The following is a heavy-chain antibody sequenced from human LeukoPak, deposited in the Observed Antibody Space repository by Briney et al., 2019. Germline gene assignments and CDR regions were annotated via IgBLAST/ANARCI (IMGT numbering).Heavy chain of an antibody. Sequence: SETLSLTCTVSGYSISSGYYWGWIRQPPGKGLEWIGRIYHSGSTYYNPSLKSRVTISVDTSKNQFSLKLSSVTAADTAVYYCARDLSGDPPSYFDYWGQATLVTVSS. CDR3: ARDLSGDPPSYFDY. V-gene: IGHV4-38-2*02. J-gene: IGHJ4*02. CDR1: GYSISSGYY. D-gene: IGHD5/OR15-5a*01. CDR2: IYHSGST.